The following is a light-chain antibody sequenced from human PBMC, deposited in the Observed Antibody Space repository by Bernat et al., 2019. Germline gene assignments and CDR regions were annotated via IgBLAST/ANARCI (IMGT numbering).Light chain of an antibody. CDR1: QDISNY. J-gene: IGKJ2*01. V-gene: IGKV1-33*01. CDR2: DAS. Sequence: DIQMTQSPSSLSASVGDRVTITCQARQDISNYLNWYQQKPGKAPKLLIYDASNLETGVPSRFSGSGSGTDFPITISSLQPEDIATYYCQQYDNLLMYTFGQGTKLQLK. CDR3: QQYDNLLMYT.